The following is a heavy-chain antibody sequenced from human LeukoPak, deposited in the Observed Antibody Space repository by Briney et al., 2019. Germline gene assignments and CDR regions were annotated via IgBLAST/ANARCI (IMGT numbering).Heavy chain of an antibody. CDR1: GGTFSSYA. CDR3: ASGLAIVVVPAAMDYFDY. Sequence: SVKVSCKASGGTFSSYAISWVRQAPGQGLEWMGGIIPIFGTANYAQKFQGRVTITTGESTSTAYMELSSLRSEDTAVYYCASGLAIVVVPAAMDYFDYWGQGTLVTVSS. D-gene: IGHD2-2*01. V-gene: IGHV1-69*05. CDR2: IIPIFGTA. J-gene: IGHJ4*02.